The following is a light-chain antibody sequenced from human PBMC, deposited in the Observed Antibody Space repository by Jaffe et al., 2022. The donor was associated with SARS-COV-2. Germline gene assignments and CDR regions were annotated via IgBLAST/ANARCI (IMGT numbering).Light chain of an antibody. CDR1: QSVSNN. V-gene: IGKV3-15*01. Sequence: EVVMTQSPGTLSVSPGERATLSCRASQSVSNNLAWYQQKPGQTPRLLIYDAYKRATGIPARFSASGSGTEFTLTISSLQSEDLAVYYCQHYNNWPLTFGGGTNVEIK. J-gene: IGKJ4*01. CDR3: QHYNNWPLT. CDR2: DAY.